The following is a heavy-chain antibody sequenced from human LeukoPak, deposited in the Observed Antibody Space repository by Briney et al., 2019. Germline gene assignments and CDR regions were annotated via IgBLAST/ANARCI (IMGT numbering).Heavy chain of an antibody. CDR3: ARESMAYCGGDCYRDFDY. J-gene: IGHJ4*02. V-gene: IGHV1-69*04. CDR2: VIPILGIA. CDR1: GGTFSSYA. Sequence: GASVKVSCKVSGGTFSSYAISWVRQAPGQGLEWMGRVIPILGIADYAQKFQGRVTITADKSTSTAYMELSSLRSEDTAVYYCARESMAYCGGDCYRDFDYWGQGTLVTVSS. D-gene: IGHD2-21*01.